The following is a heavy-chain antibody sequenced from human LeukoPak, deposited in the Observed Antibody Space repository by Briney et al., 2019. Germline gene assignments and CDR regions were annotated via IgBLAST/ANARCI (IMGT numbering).Heavy chain of an antibody. CDR2: IYSVGTT. V-gene: IGHV3-66*01. CDR1: GFTVSYNY. D-gene: IGHD3-16*01. Sequence: GGSLGLSCAASGFTVSYNYMSWVRPAPGKGLEWVSLIYSVGTTAYADSVKGRFTVSRDNSKNTLYLQMNSLRAEDTAIYYCARKTDHRAGGDYWGQGTLVTVSS. J-gene: IGHJ4*02. CDR3: ARKTDHRAGGDY.